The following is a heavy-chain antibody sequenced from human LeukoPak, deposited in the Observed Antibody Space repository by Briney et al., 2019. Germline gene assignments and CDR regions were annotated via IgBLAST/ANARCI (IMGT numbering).Heavy chain of an antibody. V-gene: IGHV3-23*01. CDR2: ISGSGGST. CDR1: GFTFSSYA. CDR3: ARIYYYDSSGCKYYFDY. Sequence: GGSLRLSCAASGFTFSSYAMSWVRQAPGKGLEWVSAISGSGGSTYYADSVKGRFTISRDNSKNTLYLQMNSLRAEDTAVYYCARIYYYDSSGCKYYFDYWGQGTLVTVSS. D-gene: IGHD3-22*01. J-gene: IGHJ4*02.